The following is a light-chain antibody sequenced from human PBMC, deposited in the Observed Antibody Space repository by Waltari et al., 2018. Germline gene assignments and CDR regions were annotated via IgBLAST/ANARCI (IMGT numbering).Light chain of an antibody. V-gene: IGLV2-14*01. J-gene: IGLJ1*01. CDR3: SSYTSGSTLI. CDR1: SSDVGGYNY. Sequence: QSALTQPASVSGSPGQSITISCTGTSSDVGGYNYVSWYQQHPGKAPKLMIYEVSNRPSGVSKRFSGSKSGNTASLTISGLQADDEADYYCSSYTSGSTLICATGTKVTVL. CDR2: EVS.